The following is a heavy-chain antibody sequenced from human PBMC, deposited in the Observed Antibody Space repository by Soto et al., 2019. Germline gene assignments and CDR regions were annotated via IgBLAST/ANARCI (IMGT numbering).Heavy chain of an antibody. J-gene: IGHJ5*02. D-gene: IGHD2-2*01. V-gene: IGHV4-34*01. CDR2: INHSGST. Sequence: SETLSLTCAVYGGSFSGYYWSWIRQPPGKGLEWIGEINHSGSTNYNPSLKSRVTISVDTSKNHFSLKLSSVTAADTAVYYCARGLGQLLNWFDPWGQGTLVTVSS. CDR3: ARGLGQLLNWFDP. CDR1: GGSFSGYY.